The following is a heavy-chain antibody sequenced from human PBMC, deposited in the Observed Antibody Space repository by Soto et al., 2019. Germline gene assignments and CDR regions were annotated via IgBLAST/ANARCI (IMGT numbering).Heavy chain of an antibody. D-gene: IGHD6-19*01. CDR2: IYHSGST. CDR1: SGSISSSNW. Sequence: SETLSLTCAVSSGSISSSNWWSWVRQPPGKGLEWIGEIYHSGSTNYNPSLKSRVTISVDKSKNQFSLKLSSVTAADTAVYYCASSSGWPRRWFDPWGQGTLVTVSS. J-gene: IGHJ5*02. V-gene: IGHV4-4*02. CDR3: ASSSGWPRRWFDP.